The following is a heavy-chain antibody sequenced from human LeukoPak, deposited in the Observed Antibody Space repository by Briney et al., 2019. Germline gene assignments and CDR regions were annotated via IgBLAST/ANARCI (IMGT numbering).Heavy chain of an antibody. Sequence: SSETLSLTCAVYGGSYSGYYWSWIRQPPGKGLEWIGEINHSGSTNYNPSLKSRVTISVDTSKNQFSLKLSSVTAADTAVYYCARVRRYCSSTSCYWPAFDIWGQGTMVTVSS. CDR1: GGSYSGYY. CDR2: INHSGST. J-gene: IGHJ3*02. D-gene: IGHD2-2*01. V-gene: IGHV4-34*01. CDR3: ARVRRYCSSTSCYWPAFDI.